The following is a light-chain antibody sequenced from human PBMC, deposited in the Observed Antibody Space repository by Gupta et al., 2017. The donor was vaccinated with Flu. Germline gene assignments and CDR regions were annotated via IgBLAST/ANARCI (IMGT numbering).Light chain of an antibody. CDR3: AAWDDSLNGWV. J-gene: IGLJ2*01. CDR2: RNN. V-gene: IGLV1-47*01. Sequence: LPQQSPASGTPGQKVIISCSGSSSNIGSNNAYWYQQLPGTAPTLLIYRNNQRASGVPDRFSGSKSGTSASLAISGLRSEDEADYYCAAWDDSLNGWVFGGGTKLTVL. CDR1: SSNIGSNN.